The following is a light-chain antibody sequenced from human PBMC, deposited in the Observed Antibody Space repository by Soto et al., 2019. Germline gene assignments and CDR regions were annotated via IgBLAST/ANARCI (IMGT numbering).Light chain of an antibody. CDR2: WAS. Sequence: DIVMTQSPDSLAVSLGERATINCKSSQSVLYRSNSKNYLAWYQLKPGQPPRLLIYWASTRESGVPDRFSGSGSGTDFTLTISSLQAEDVAVYYCQQYYSTPLAFGGGTKVDI. CDR1: QSVLYRSNSKNY. V-gene: IGKV4-1*01. J-gene: IGKJ4*01. CDR3: QQYYSTPLA.